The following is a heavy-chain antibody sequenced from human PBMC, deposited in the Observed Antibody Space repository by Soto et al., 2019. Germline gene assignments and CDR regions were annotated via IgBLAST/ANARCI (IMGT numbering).Heavy chain of an antibody. D-gene: IGHD4-17*01. J-gene: IGHJ4*02. V-gene: IGHV3-23*01. CDR3: AKETYGDYEY. CDR2: ISGSGGST. CDR1: GFTFSTYA. Sequence: GGYLSLSCAASGFTFSTYAMSWVRQAPRKGLEWVSAISGSGGSTYYADSVKGRFTISRDNSQITLYLQMNSLIAEDTAVYYCAKETYGDYEYWGQGTLVTVSS.